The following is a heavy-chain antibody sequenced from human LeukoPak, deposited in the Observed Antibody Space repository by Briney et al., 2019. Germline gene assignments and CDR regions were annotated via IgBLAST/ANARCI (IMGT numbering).Heavy chain of an antibody. CDR2: IYPGDSDT. Sequence: GESLKISFKGSGYGFTIYWIGWVRPMPGKGLEWMGIIYPGDSDTRYSPSFQGQVTISADKSISTAYLQWSSLKASDTAMYYCARLRPQDAFDIWGQGTMVTVSS. J-gene: IGHJ3*02. CDR3: ARLRPQDAFDI. V-gene: IGHV5-51*01. CDR1: GYGFTIYW.